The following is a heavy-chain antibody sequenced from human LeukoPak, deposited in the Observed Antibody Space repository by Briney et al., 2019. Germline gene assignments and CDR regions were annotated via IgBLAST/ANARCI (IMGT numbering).Heavy chain of an antibody. CDR3: ARDYYDSSLNY. J-gene: IGHJ4*02. D-gene: IGHD3-22*01. CDR1: GGSISTYY. V-gene: IGHV4-4*07. Sequence: SETLSLTCTVSGGSISTYYWSWIRQPAGKGLEWMGRIYTSGSTNYNPSLTSRVTMSVDTSKNQFSLKLSSVTAADTAVYYCARDYYDSSLNYWGQGTLVTVSS. CDR2: IYTSGST.